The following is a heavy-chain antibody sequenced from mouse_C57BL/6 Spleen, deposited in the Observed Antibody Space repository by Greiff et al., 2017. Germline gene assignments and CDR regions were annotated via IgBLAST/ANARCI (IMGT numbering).Heavy chain of an antibody. Sequence: EVKLMESGGGLVQPGGSLSLSCAASGFTFTDYYMSWVRQPPGKALEWLGFIRNKANGYTTEYSASVKGRFTISRDNSQSILYLQMNALRAEDSATYYCARYEGGYPWYCDVWGTGTTVTVSS. J-gene: IGHJ1*03. CDR1: GFTFTDYY. CDR3: ARYEGGYPWYCDV. V-gene: IGHV7-3*01. D-gene: IGHD2-2*01. CDR2: IRNKANGYTT.